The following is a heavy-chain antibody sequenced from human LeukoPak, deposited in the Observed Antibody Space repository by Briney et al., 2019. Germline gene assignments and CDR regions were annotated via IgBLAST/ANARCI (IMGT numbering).Heavy chain of an antibody. Sequence: PGGSLRLSCAASGFTFSSYAMSWVRQAPGKGLEWVSAISGSGGSTYYADSVKGRFTISRDNSKNTLYLQMNSLRAEDTAVYYCAKDLSGYSSGWYPANSYYYCGMDVWGQGTTVTVSS. D-gene: IGHD6-19*01. CDR2: ISGSGGST. J-gene: IGHJ6*02. CDR3: AKDLSGYSSGWYPANSYYYCGMDV. V-gene: IGHV3-23*01. CDR1: GFTFSSYA.